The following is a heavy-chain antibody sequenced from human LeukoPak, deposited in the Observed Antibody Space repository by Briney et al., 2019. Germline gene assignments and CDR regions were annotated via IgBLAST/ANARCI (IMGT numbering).Heavy chain of an antibody. Sequence: PSETLSLTCTVSGGSISTYYWSWFRQPAPKGLEWIGRIYTSGFTNYSPSLKSRVTMSVSTSKNQFSLKLSSVTAADTAVYYCAGGGYLGLPFDPWGQGTLVTVSS. J-gene: IGHJ5*02. D-gene: IGHD5-12*01. V-gene: IGHV4-4*07. CDR3: AGGGYLGLPFDP. CDR1: GGSISTYY. CDR2: IYTSGFT.